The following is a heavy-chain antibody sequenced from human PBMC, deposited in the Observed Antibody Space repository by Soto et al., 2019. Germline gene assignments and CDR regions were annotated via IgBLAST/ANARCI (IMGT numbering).Heavy chain of an antibody. CDR3: ATSLTGSSLY. Sequence: GGSLRLSCAASGSTFSDYNMNWVRQAPGKGLEWVSYIRQRSIAIYYADSVKGRFIISRDDAKNSLYLQMNSVRAEDTAVYYCATSLTGSSLYWGQGTLVTVSS. D-gene: IGHD7-27*01. CDR2: IRQRSIAI. CDR1: GSTFSDYN. V-gene: IGHV3-48*01. J-gene: IGHJ4*02.